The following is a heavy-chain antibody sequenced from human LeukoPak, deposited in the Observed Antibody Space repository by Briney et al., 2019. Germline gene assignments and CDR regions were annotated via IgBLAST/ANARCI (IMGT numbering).Heavy chain of an antibody. CDR2: INHSGST. CDR1: GFTFSSYW. J-gene: IGHJ4*02. CDR3: ARVWLPAVATYYFDY. Sequence: GSLRLSCAASGFTFSSYWMSWIRQPPGKGLEWIGEINHSGSTNYNPSLKSRVTISVDTSKNQFSLKLSSVTAADTAVYYCARVWLPAVATYYFDYWGQGTRVTVSS. V-gene: IGHV4-34*01. D-gene: IGHD5-12*01.